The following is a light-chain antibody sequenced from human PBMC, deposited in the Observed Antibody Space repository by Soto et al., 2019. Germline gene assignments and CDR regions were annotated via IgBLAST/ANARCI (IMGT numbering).Light chain of an antibody. Sequence: EIVLTQSPATVSLSPGERATLSCRAIRSVSASLAWYQLKPGQAPRLLIYDASNRATDIPARFSGSGSGTDFTLTISSLEPEDFAVYYCQHRTSWPPAISFGQGTRLEIK. CDR1: RSVSAS. J-gene: IGKJ5*01. V-gene: IGKV3-11*01. CDR3: QHRTSWPPAIS. CDR2: DAS.